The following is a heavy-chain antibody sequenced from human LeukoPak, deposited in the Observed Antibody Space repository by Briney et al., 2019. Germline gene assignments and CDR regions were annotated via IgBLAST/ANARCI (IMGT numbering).Heavy chain of an antibody. Sequence: ASVKVSCKASGYTFTSYDINWVRQATGQGLEWMGWMNPNSGNTGYAQKLQGRVTMTTDTSTSTAYMELRSLRSDDTAVYYCARDTYYYDSSGYPDYWGQGTLVTVSS. J-gene: IGHJ4*02. D-gene: IGHD3-22*01. CDR1: GYTFTSYD. V-gene: IGHV1-8*01. CDR2: MNPNSGNT. CDR3: ARDTYYYDSSGYPDY.